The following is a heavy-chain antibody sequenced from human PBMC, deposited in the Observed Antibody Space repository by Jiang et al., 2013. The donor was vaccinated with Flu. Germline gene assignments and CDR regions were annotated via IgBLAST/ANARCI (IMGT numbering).Heavy chain of an antibody. CDR3: ARYYDATGGYLDY. CDR2: TYYRSKWYI. J-gene: IGHJ4*02. D-gene: IGHD4/OR15-4a*01. CDR1: GDSVSSNSAA. Sequence: QTLSLTCAISGDSVSSNSAAWSWIRQSPSRGLEWLGRTYYRSKWYIDYAESVKSRITINPDTSKNQFSLQLNSVTPEDTAVYYCARYYDATGGYLDYWGQGTLVTVSS. V-gene: IGHV6-1*01.